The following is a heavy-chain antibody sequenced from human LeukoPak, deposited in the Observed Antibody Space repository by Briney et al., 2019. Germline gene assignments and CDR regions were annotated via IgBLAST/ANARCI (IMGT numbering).Heavy chain of an antibody. Sequence: PSETLSLTCTVSGGSISSSSYYWGWIRQPPGKGLEWFASIYSGGSMYYNPSLKSRVTISVATSKNQFSLKLSSVTAPDTAVYXXXRVTCGGDCRAHYYYHHMDVWGKGTTVTISS. CDR1: GGSISSSSYY. V-gene: IGHV4-39*03. J-gene: IGHJ6*03. D-gene: IGHD2-21*02. CDR3: XRVTCGGDCRAHYYYHHMDV. CDR2: IYSGGSM.